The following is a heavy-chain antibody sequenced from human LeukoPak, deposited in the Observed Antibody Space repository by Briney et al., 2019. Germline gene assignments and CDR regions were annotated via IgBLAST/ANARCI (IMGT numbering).Heavy chain of an antibody. D-gene: IGHD5-12*01. CDR2: ISTSSSYI. V-gene: IGHV3-21*01. CDR3: ARVRPGQWLLRDAFDI. Sequence: GGALLLSCAASGFTFSSYSMNWVRQAPGKGLEWVSFISTSSSYIYYADSVKGRFTISRDNAKNSLYLQVNSLTAEDTAVYYCARVRPGQWLLRDAFDIWDQGTMVTVSS. CDR1: GFTFSSYS. J-gene: IGHJ3*02.